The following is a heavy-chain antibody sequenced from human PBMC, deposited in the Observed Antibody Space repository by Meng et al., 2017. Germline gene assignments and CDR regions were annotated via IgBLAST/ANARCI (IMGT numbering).Heavy chain of an antibody. V-gene: IGHV1-69*06. Sequence: SVKVSCKASGGTFSSYAISWVRQAPGQGLEWMGGIIPIFGTANYAQKFQGRVTITADKSTSTAYMELSSLRSEDTAVYYCAAYYYDSSGYYLYFDYWGQGTLVTVSS. CDR3: AAYYYDSSGYYLYFDY. CDR1: GGTFSSYA. D-gene: IGHD3-22*01. J-gene: IGHJ4*02. CDR2: IIPIFGTA.